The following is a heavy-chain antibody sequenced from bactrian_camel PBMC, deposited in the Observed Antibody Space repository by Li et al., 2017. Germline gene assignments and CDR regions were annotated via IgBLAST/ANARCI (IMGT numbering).Heavy chain of an antibody. CDR3: AAGGYGGKCLPKRRF. CDR2: IDMDGTT. J-gene: IGHJ4*01. D-gene: IGHD5*01. V-gene: IGHV3S53*01. CDR1: LYIYSSYC. Sequence: QVQLVESGGGSVQAGGSLRLSCPASLYIYSSYCMGWFRQAPGKEREAVAAIDMDGTTTYSDSVKGRFTISRDNAKNIVYLQMNNLKPEDSGDYYCAAGGYGGKCLPKRRFWGQGTQVTVS.